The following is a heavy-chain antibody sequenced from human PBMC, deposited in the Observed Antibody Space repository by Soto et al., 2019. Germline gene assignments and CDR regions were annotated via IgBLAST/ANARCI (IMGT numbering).Heavy chain of an antibody. J-gene: IGHJ3*02. V-gene: IGHV3-30*18. CDR1: GFTFSSYG. D-gene: IGHD4-17*01. CDR3: AKVFSGYGDPSGEAFDI. CDR2: ISYDGSNK. Sequence: GGSLRLSCAASGFTFSSYGMHWVRQAPGKGLEWVAVISYDGSNKYYADSVKGRFTISRDNSKNTLYLQMNSLRAEDTAVYYCAKVFSGYGDPSGEAFDIWGQGTMVTVSS.